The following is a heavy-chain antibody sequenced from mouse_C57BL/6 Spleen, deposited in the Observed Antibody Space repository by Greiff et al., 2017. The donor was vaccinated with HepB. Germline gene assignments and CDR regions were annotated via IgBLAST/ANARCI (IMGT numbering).Heavy chain of an antibody. CDR2: IYPGSGST. CDR3: ASLLLRYYYAMDY. J-gene: IGHJ4*01. Sequence: QVQLQQSGAELVKPGASVKMSCKASGYTFTSYWITWVKQRPGQGLEWIGDIYPGSGSTNYNEKFKSKATLTVDTSSSTAYMQLSSLTSEDSAVYYCASLLLRYYYAMDYWGQGTSVTVSS. V-gene: IGHV1-55*01. D-gene: IGHD1-1*01. CDR1: GYTFTSYW.